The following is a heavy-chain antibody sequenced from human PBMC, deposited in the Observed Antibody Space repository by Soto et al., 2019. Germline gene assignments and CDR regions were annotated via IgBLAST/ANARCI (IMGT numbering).Heavy chain of an antibody. V-gene: IGHV4-59*01. CDR1: GGSISSYY. Sequence: QVQLQESGPGLVKPWETLSLTCTVSGGSISSYYWSWIRQPPGKGLEWIGYIYYSGSTSYNPSLKRRVTISVDTSKNPFSLKLSSVTAADTALYYCARLPWADYGGIFAPWGQGTLVTVSS. J-gene: IGHJ5*02. D-gene: IGHD4-17*01. CDR2: IYYSGST. CDR3: ARLPWADYGGIFAP.